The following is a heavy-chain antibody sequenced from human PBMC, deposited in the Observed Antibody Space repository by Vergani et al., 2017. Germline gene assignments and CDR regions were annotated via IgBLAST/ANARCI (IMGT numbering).Heavy chain of an antibody. Sequence: EAQLVLSGAVVKKSGESLKISCKGSGYIFTSYWIGWVRQMPGKGLVWMGIIYPGDSDTRYSPSFQGQVTISADKSISTAYLQWSSLKASDTALYYCARLVGTAIWYFDLWGRGTLVTVSS. J-gene: IGHJ2*01. CDR1: GYIFTSYW. CDR3: ARLVGTAIWYFDL. CDR2: IYPGDSDT. V-gene: IGHV5-51*03. D-gene: IGHD5-18*01.